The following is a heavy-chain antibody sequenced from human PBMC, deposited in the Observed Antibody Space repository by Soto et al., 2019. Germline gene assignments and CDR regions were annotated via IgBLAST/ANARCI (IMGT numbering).Heavy chain of an antibody. CDR2: ISAYNGNT. V-gene: IGHV1-18*01. J-gene: IGHJ4*02. D-gene: IGHD3-3*01. Sequence: GQGLEWMGWISAYNGNTNYAQKLQGRVTMTTDTSTSTAYMELRSLRSDDTAVYYCAAVDFWSGYSVFDYSGQRTL. CDR3: AAVDFWSGYSVFDY.